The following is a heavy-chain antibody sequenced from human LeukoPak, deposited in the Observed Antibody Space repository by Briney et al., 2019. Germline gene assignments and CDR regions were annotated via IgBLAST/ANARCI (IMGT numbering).Heavy chain of an antibody. CDR2: IIPILGIA. J-gene: IGHJ5*02. CDR3: ARDPPSGYWCDP. V-gene: IGHV1-69*04. CDR1: GGTFSSYA. Sequence: GASVKVSCKASGGTFSSYAISWVRQAPGQGLEWMGRIIPILGIANYAQKFQGRVTITADKSTSTAYMELSSLRSEDTAVYYCARDPPSGYWCDPWGQGNLVTVSS.